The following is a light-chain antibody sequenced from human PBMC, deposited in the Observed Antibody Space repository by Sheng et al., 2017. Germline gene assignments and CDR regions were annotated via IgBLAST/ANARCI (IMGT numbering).Light chain of an antibody. V-gene: IGLV3-19*01. CDR3: QSYDSSLSGPWV. J-gene: IGLJ3*02. CDR1: SLRNYY. CDR2: GKD. Sequence: SSELTQDPAMSVALGQTVRITCQGDSLRNYYASWYQQKPGQAPVLVFYGKDNRPSGIPDRFSGSSSGNTASLTITGAQAEDEAEYYCQSYDSSLSGPWVFGGGTKLTVL.